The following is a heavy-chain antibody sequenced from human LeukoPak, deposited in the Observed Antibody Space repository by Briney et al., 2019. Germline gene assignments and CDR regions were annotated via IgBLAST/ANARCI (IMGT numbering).Heavy chain of an antibody. J-gene: IGHJ4*02. CDR2: ISSSGSTI. V-gene: IGHV3-11*01. Sequence: PGRSLRLSCAASGFTFSDYYMSWIRQAPGKGLEWVSYISSSGSTIYYADSVKGRFTISRDNAKNSLYLQMNSLRAEDTAVYYCASDLWFGRPNTLDYWGQGTLVTVSS. CDR1: GFTFSDYY. CDR3: ASDLWFGRPNTLDY. D-gene: IGHD3-10*01.